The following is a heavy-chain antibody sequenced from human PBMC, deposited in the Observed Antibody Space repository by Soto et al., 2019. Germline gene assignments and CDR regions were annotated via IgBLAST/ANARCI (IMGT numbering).Heavy chain of an antibody. J-gene: IGHJ5*02. CDR2: IFPSDSDT. CDR1: GYRFTSYW. D-gene: IGHD3-22*01. CDR3: ARKDKSGYFNWFDP. Sequence: PGESLKISCRTSGYRFTSYWIAWVRQMPGKGLEWMGIIFPSDSDTRYSPSFQGQVTISADRSTSTVFLQWASLKASDTAVYFCARKDKSGYFNWFDPWGHSTLVTVSS. V-gene: IGHV5-51*01.